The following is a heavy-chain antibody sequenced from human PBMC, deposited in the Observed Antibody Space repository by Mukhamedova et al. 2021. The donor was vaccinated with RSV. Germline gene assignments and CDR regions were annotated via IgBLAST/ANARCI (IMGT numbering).Heavy chain of an antibody. V-gene: IGHV4-4*07. J-gene: IGHJ2*01. CDR2: IYTGGST. Sequence: GLEWIGRIYTGGSTNYNPSLKSRVTMSVDTSKKQFSLKLRSVTAADTAVYYCANSPKGYCSSTTCNPLLYFDLWGRGTLVTVSS. D-gene: IGHD2-2*01. CDR3: ANSPKGYCSSTTCNPLLYFDL.